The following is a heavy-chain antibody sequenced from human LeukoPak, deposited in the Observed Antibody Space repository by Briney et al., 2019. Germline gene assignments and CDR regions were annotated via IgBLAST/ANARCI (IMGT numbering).Heavy chain of an antibody. CDR1: GFTVSGHA. CDR2: IIDVGDT. Sequence: QPGGSLRLSCAVSGFTVSGHAVSWVRQAPGKGLEWVSGIIDVGDTYYADSVKGRFTISRDSSKNTVYLQMNSLRAEDTAVYYCAKTRPLDSSSWSHGDYWGQGTLVTVSS. D-gene: IGHD6-13*01. J-gene: IGHJ4*02. CDR3: AKTRPLDSSSWSHGDY. V-gene: IGHV3-23*01.